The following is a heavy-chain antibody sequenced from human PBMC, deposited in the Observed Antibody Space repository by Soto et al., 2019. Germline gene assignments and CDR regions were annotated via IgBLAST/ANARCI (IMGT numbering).Heavy chain of an antibody. CDR3: ATATPRGYCSAGSCYSTWFDP. J-gene: IGHJ5*02. CDR1: GGSFSGYY. V-gene: IGHV4-34*01. D-gene: IGHD2-15*01. CDR2: VNHSGST. Sequence: QVQLQQWGAGLLKPSETLSLTCAVYGGSFSGYYWRWIRQPPGKGLEWIGEVNHSGSTNYNPSLKSRVTISVDTSKNQFSLKLSSVTSADTAVYYCATATPRGYCSAGSCYSTWFDPWGQGTLVTVSS.